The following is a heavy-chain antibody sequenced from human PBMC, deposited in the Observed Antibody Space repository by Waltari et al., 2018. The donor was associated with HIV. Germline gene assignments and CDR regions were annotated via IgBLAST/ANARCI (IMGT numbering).Heavy chain of an antibody. CDR3: ARGSSGSYRWFDP. V-gene: IGHV1-69*15. D-gene: IGHD1-26*01. J-gene: IGHJ5*02. Sequence: QEQLVQSGAEVKKPGSSVKVSCKASGGPLSSNSTSWVRQAPGQGREWMGNIIRVFESTTYAQKFHGRLTISADESTSTVFMELSSLSFDDTAVYYCARGSSGSYRWFDPWGHGTLVTVSS. CDR1: GGPLSSNS. CDR2: IIRVFEST.